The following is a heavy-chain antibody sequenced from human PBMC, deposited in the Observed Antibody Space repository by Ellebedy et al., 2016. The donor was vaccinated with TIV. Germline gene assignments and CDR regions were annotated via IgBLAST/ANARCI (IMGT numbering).Heavy chain of an antibody. Sequence: GESLKISCAASGFTFSSYSMNWVRQAPGKGLEWVSYISSSSSTIYYADSVKGRFTISRDNAKNSLYLQMNSLRDEDTAVYYCARSSYYYDSSGFDPWGQGTLVTVSS. J-gene: IGHJ5*02. CDR3: ARSSYYYDSSGFDP. CDR1: GFTFSSYS. CDR2: ISSSSSTI. D-gene: IGHD3-22*01. V-gene: IGHV3-48*02.